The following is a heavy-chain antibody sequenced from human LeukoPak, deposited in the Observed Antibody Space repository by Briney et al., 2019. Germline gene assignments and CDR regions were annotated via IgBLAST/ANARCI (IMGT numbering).Heavy chain of an antibody. D-gene: IGHD3-10*01. CDR1: GGSISSYY. CDR2: IYYSGST. J-gene: IGHJ4*02. V-gene: IGHV4-59*05. CDR3: AGYGSGSYYNGPDFDY. Sequence: SETLSLTCTVSGGSISSYYWSWIRQPPGKGLEWIGSIYYSGSTYYNPSLKSRVTISVDTSKNQFSLKLSSVTAADTAVYYCAGYGSGSYYNGPDFDYWGQGTLVTVSS.